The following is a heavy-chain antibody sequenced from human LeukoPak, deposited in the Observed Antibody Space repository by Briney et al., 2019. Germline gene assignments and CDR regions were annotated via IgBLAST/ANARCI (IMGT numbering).Heavy chain of an antibody. Sequence: SETLSLTCTVSGGSISSYYWSWIRQPPGKGLEWIGYIYYSGSTNYNPSLKSRVTISVDTSKNQFSLKLSSVTAADTAVYYCARCSYSGYDLGVDYWGQGTLVTVSS. D-gene: IGHD5-12*01. CDR1: GGSISSYY. CDR3: ARCSYSGYDLGVDY. J-gene: IGHJ4*02. CDR2: IYYSGST. V-gene: IGHV4-59*01.